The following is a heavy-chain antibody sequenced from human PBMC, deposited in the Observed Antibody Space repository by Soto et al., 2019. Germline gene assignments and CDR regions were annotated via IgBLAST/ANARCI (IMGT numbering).Heavy chain of an antibody. D-gene: IGHD5-12*01. J-gene: IGHJ4*02. CDR2: ISFNGKNA. Sequence: QVQLVESGGGVVQPGTSLRLSCAASGFTFSAYGMHWVRQAPGKGLEWVTFISFNGKNADYADSVKGRFTVSRDNSKNTLYLQMNSLRAEDTAVYYCADIGGYDSAGGAYWGQGALVTVSS. CDR3: ADIGGYDSAGGAY. CDR1: GFTFSAYG. V-gene: IGHV3-33*05.